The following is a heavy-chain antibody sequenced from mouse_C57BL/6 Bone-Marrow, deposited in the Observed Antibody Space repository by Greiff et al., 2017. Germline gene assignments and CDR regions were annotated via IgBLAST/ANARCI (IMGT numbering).Heavy chain of an antibody. V-gene: IGHV5-6*02. D-gene: IGHD2-2*01. J-gene: IGHJ4*01. CDR3: ARRGVIYAMDY. Sequence: DVKLVESGGDLVKPGGSLKLSCAASGFTFSSYGMSWVRQTPDKRLEWVATISSGGSYTYYPDSVKGRFTISRDNAKNTLYLQMSSLKSEDTAMYYCARRGVIYAMDYWGQGTSVTVSS. CDR2: ISSGGSYT. CDR1: GFTFSSYG.